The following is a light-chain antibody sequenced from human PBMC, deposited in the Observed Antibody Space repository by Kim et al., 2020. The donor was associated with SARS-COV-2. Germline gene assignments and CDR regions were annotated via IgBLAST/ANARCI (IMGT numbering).Light chain of an antibody. CDR2: AAS. CDR3: QLYDNSPLT. CDR1: QSVSSSY. V-gene: IGKV3-20*01. J-gene: IGKJ3*01. Sequence: SPGERATLSCRASQSVSSSYLAWYQQKPGQAPRLLIYAASSRATGIPDRFSGSGSGTDFTLTISRLEPEDFAVYYCQLYDNSPLTFGPGTKVDIK.